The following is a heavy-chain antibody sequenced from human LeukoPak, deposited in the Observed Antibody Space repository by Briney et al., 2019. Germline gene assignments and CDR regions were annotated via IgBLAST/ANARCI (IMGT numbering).Heavy chain of an antibody. CDR3: ARESGDTRTVNSFDF. D-gene: IGHD2-21*01. V-gene: IGHV4-4*09. CDR1: GGSISSYY. CDR2: IYTSGST. Sequence: SETLSLTCTVSGGSISSYYWSWIRQPPGKGLEWIGYIYTSGSTNYNPSLKSRVTISVDTSKNQSSLKLTSVTAADTAVYFCARESGDTRTVNSFDFWGRGTLITVSS. J-gene: IGHJ4*01.